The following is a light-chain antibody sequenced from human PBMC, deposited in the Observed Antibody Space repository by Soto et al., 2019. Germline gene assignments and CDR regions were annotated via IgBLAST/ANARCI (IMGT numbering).Light chain of an antibody. CDR1: SSNVGAASD. J-gene: IGLJ3*02. CDR2: VDN. CDR3: QSYDNSLSGWV. Sequence: QSVLTQPPSVSGAPGQRVTISCSGTSSNVGAASDVYWYQQLPGTAPRLLISVDNKRPSGVPDRFSASKSGTSASLAITGLRPEDEADYYCQSYDNSLSGWVFGGGTKLTVL. V-gene: IGLV1-40*01.